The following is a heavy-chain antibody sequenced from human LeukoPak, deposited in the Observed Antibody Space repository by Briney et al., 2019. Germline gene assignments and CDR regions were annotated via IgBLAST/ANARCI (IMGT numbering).Heavy chain of an antibody. D-gene: IGHD2-15*01. CDR2: IWYDGSNK. J-gene: IGHJ4*02. V-gene: IGHV3-33*01. CDR1: GFTFSSYG. CDR3: ARDSHCSGGSCSYYFDY. Sequence: PGGSLRLSYAASGFTFSSYGMHWVRQAPGKGLEWVAVIWYDGSNKYYADSVKGRFTISRDNSKNTLYLQMNSLRAEDTAVYYCARDSHCSGGSCSYYFDYWGQGTLVTVSS.